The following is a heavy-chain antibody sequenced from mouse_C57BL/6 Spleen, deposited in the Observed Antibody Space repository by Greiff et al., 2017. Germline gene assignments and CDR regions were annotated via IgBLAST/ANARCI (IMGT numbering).Heavy chain of an antibody. Sequence: QVQLKQPGAELVRPGSSVKLSCKASGYTFTSYWMDWVKQRPGQGLEWIGNIYPSDSETHYNQKFKDKATLTVDKSSSTAYMQLSSLASADSAVYYCARRDYYAMDYWGQGTSVTVSS. V-gene: IGHV1-61*01. J-gene: IGHJ4*01. CDR3: ARRDYYAMDY. CDR2: IYPSDSET. CDR1: GYTFTSYW.